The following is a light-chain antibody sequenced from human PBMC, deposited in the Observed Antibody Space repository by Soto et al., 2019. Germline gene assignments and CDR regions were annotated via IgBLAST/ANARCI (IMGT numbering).Light chain of an antibody. Sequence: EIVLTQSPGTLSLSPGERATLSCRASQSVSSYLAWYQQKRGQAPRLLISGASSRATGIADRFSGSGSGTDFTLTISRLEPEDFAVYYCQQYGSSPGTFGGGTKVEIK. V-gene: IGKV3-20*01. CDR1: QSVSSY. CDR2: GAS. J-gene: IGKJ4*01. CDR3: QQYGSSPGT.